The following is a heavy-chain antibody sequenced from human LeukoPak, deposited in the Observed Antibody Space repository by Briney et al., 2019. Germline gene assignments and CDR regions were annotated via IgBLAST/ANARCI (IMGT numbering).Heavy chain of an antibody. V-gene: IGHV3-30*02. J-gene: IGHJ4*02. D-gene: IGHD5-12*01. CDR3: AKEGGLRGLYYFDY. CDR1: GFTFSSYG. CDR2: IRYDGSNK. Sequence: GGSLRLSCAASGFTFSSYGMHWVRQAPGKGLEWVAFIRYDGSNKYYADSVKGRFTISRDNSKNTLYLQMNSLRAEDTAVYYCAKEGGLRGLYYFDYWGQGTLVTVSS.